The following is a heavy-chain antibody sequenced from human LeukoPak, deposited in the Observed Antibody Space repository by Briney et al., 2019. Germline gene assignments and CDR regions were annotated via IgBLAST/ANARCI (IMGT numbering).Heavy chain of an antibody. J-gene: IGHJ4*02. CDR3: ARDPVLRYFDWSPYYFDY. D-gene: IGHD3-9*01. V-gene: IGHV3-74*01. Sequence: GGSLRLSCAASGFTFSSYWMHWVRHAPGKGLVWVSRINSDGSSASYADSVKGRFTISRDNAKNTLYLQMNSLRAEDTAVYYCARDPVLRYFDWSPYYFDYWGQGTLVTVSS. CDR1: GFTFSSYW. CDR2: INSDGSSA.